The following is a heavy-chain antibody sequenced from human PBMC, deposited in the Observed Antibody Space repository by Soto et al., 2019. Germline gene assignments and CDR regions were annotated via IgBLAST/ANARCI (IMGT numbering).Heavy chain of an antibody. CDR3: AKDLGADLGRFDDACYAYWYFDV. V-gene: IGHV1-2*02. D-gene: IGHD2-2*01. CDR1: GYTFTSYY. CDR2: INPNSGGT. Sequence: QVELVQSGAEVKKPGASVKVSCRTSGYTFTSYYIHWVRQAPDQGLEWMGWINPNSGGTNYAQKFQDRVTLTRDTSISTAYMELSSLKSDDTAVYYCAKDLGADLGRFDDACYAYWYFDVWGRGSLVTVSS. J-gene: IGHJ2*01.